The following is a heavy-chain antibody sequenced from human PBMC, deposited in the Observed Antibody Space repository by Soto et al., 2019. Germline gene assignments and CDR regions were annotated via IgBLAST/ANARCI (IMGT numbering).Heavy chain of an antibody. CDR1: GFTFNTYA. V-gene: IGHV3-23*01. J-gene: IGHJ1*01. CDR3: TKERGMGDTECFHQ. CDR2: ISRSGRST. Sequence: EVQLLESGGGLVQPGGSLRLSCAASGFTFNTYAMSWVRQAPGKGLEWVSSISRSGRSTYYADSVKGRVTISRDNSESTLYLQMNRLRIEDTAVYYCTKERGMGDTECFHQWGQGVLVIVYS. D-gene: IGHD3-16*01.